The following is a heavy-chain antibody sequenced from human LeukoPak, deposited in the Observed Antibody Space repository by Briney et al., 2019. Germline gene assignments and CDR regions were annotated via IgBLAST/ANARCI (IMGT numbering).Heavy chain of an antibody. J-gene: IGHJ4*02. CDR3: ASLGGENYQLLSRHAY. CDR1: GGSISSSSYY. V-gene: IGHV4-39*01. CDR2: IYYSGGT. Sequence: SETLSLTCTVSGGSISSSSYYWGWIRQPPGKGLEWIGSIYYSGGTYYNPSLKSRVTISVDTSKNQFSLKLSSVTAADTAVYYCASLGGENYQLLSRHAYWGQGTLVTVSS. D-gene: IGHD2-2*01.